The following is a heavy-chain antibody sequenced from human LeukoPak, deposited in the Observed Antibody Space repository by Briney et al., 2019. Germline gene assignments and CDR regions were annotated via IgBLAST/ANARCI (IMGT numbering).Heavy chain of an antibody. CDR1: GFTFSSSG. CDR2: ISSPSSTI. D-gene: IGHD4-23*01. Sequence: GGSLRLSCAASGFTFSSSGMTWVRQAPGKGLEWVSYISSPSSTIYYADSVKGRFTISRDNAKSSLYLQMNSLRAEDTAVYYCARVHTVVTPFDSWGQGTLVTVSS. CDR3: ARVHTVVTPFDS. V-gene: IGHV3-48*01. J-gene: IGHJ4*02.